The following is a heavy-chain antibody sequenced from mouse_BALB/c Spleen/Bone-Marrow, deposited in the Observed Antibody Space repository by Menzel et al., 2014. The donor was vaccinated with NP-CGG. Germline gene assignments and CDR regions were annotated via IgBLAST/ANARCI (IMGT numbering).Heavy chain of an antibody. CDR1: GYTFTDYA. Sequence: VQLQQSGAELVRRGVSVKISCKGSGYTFTDYAMHWVKQSHAKGLEWFGCISSYYGDASSNQKFKGKATKTEDKSSRTAYMELARVTPEDSAISYCARRADSSGYVDAMDYWGQGTSVTVSS. D-gene: IGHD3-2*01. V-gene: IGHV1S137*01. J-gene: IGHJ4*01. CDR3: ARRADSSGYVDAMDY. CDR2: ISSYYGDA.